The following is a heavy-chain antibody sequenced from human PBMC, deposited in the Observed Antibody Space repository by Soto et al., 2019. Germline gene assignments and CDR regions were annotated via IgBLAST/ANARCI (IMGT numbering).Heavy chain of an antibody. CDR3: AKAKNDYNWDNRPPFDY. CDR1: GFTLRSYA. J-gene: IGHJ4*02. CDR2: ISANDVGT. Sequence: PXGSLRLSCEASGFTLRSYAMTWIRQAPGKGLEWVSLISANDVGTYYAESVKTRFTISTDQSRNTVYLQMDSLRADDTAIYYCAKAKNDYNWDNRPPFDYWGQGTLVTVSS. V-gene: IGHV3-23*01. D-gene: IGHD1-20*01.